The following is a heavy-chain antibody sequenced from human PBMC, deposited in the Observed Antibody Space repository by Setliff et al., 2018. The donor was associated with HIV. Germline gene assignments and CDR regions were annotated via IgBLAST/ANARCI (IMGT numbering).Heavy chain of an antibody. D-gene: IGHD5-12*01. Sequence: ASVKVSCKASGYTFTRNQIHWVRQAPGQGLEWMGIINPSGGDTEYAQKFQDRVTMTTDTSTSTVYMELSSLRSEDTAIYYCARDANYGSSGYDREYFDYWGQGTLVTVSS. CDR2: INPSGGDT. CDR1: GYTFTRNQ. CDR3: ARDANYGSSGYDREYFDY. J-gene: IGHJ4*02. V-gene: IGHV1-46*01.